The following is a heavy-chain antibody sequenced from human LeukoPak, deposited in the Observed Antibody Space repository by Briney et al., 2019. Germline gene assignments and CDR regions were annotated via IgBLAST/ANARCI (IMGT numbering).Heavy chain of an antibody. CDR1: GGSISNYY. CDR2: IYYSGTT. V-gene: IGHV4-59*08. Sequence: PSETLSLTCTVSGGSISNYYWGWIRQPPGKGLEWIGYIYYSGTTNYNPSLESRVTISVDTSKNQFSLKLSSVTGADTAVYYCARHSTIAARPGYFDYWGQGTLVTVSS. D-gene: IGHD6-6*01. CDR3: ARHSTIAARPGYFDY. J-gene: IGHJ4*02.